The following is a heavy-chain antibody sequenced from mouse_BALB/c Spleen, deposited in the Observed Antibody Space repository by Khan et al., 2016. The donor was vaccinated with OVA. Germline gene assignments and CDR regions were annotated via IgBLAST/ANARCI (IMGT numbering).Heavy chain of an antibody. CDR1: GYTFTSYW. V-gene: IGHV1S81*02. J-gene: IGHJ2*01. Sequence: VQLQQSGAELVKAGASVKMSCKASGYTFTSYWMHWVKQRLGQGLEWFAETNPTNGRTYYNEKFKSKATLTVDKSSSTAYMLLSGPTIEDYAVYYCARIKKIVATYFDYWGQGTTLTVSS. CDR2: TNPTNGRT. CDR3: ARIKKIVATYFDY. D-gene: IGHD1-1*01.